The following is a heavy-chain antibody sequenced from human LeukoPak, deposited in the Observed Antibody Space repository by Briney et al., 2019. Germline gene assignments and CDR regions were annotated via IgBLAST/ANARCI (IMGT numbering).Heavy chain of an antibody. J-gene: IGHJ4*02. Sequence: GGSLRLSCAASGFTFSSYAMSWVRQAPGKGLEWVSGTSGSGVTTYYADSVKGRFTISRDNSKNTLYLQMDSLSAEDTAVYYCAKMHYFGSGSPDYWGQGTLVTVSS. D-gene: IGHD3-10*01. CDR2: TSGSGVTT. CDR3: AKMHYFGSGSPDY. V-gene: IGHV3-23*01. CDR1: GFTFSSYA.